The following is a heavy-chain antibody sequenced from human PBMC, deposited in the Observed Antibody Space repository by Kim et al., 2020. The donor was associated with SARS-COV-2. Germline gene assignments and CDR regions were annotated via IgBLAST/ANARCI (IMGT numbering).Heavy chain of an antibody. CDR3: SGSTGWYRLDY. J-gene: IGHJ4*02. CDR1: GVSITSATW. V-gene: IGHV4-4*02. D-gene: IGHD6-19*01. Sequence: SETLSLTCTVSGVSITSATWWTWVRQPPGKGLEWIGEMFHSGTTNYNPSLKSRVTISVDKSKNHFSLHLNSVTAADTAVYYCSGSTGWYRLDYWGQGTL. CDR2: MFHSGTT.